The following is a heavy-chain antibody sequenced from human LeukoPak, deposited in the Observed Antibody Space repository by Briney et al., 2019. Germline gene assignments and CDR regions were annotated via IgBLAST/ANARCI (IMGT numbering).Heavy chain of an antibody. CDR2: IIPIFGTA. D-gene: IGHD6-13*01. Sequence: SVKVSCKASGGTFSSYAISWVRQAPGQGLEWMGGIIPIFGTANYAQKFQGRVTITADESTSTAYMELSSLRSEDTAVYYCATLIYPGIAAAGSGYFDYWGQGTLVTVSS. CDR3: ATLIYPGIAAAGSGYFDY. V-gene: IGHV1-69*13. CDR1: GGTFSSYA. J-gene: IGHJ4*02.